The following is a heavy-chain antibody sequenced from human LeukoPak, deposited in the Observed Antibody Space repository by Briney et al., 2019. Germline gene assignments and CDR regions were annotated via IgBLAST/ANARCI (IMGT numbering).Heavy chain of an antibody. D-gene: IGHD6-19*01. V-gene: IGHV3-48*04. CDR2: ISSSSSTI. J-gene: IGHJ4*02. Sequence: SGGSLRLSCAASGFTFSSYSMNWVRQAPGKGLEWVSYISSSSSTIYYADSVKGRFTISRDNAKNSLYLQMNSLRAEDTAVYYCARDRIAVAGTGLDYWGQGTLVTVSS. CDR1: GFTFSSYS. CDR3: ARDRIAVAGTGLDY.